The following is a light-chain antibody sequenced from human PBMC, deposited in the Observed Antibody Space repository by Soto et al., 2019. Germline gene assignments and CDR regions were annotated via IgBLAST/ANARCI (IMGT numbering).Light chain of an antibody. J-gene: IGLJ2*01. CDR3: QSYDSSLSGSVL. CDR1: SSNIGSGYA. Sequence: QSVLTQPPSVSGAPGQRVTISCTGSSSNIGSGYAVHWYQQLPGTGPRLLIYDSTSRPSGVPDRFSGSKSGTSASLAITGLQAEDEADYYCQSYDSSLSGSVLFGVGTKLTVL. V-gene: IGLV1-40*01. CDR2: DST.